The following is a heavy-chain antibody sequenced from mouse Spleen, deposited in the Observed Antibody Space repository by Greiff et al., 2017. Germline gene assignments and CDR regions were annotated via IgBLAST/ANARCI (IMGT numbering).Heavy chain of an antibody. CDR3: ARGGSMDY. V-gene: IGHV7-3*01. CDR2: IRNKANGYTT. CDR1: GFTFTDYY. J-gene: IGHJ4*01. D-gene: IGHD3-1*01. Sequence: EVQRVESGGGLVQPGGSLSLSCAASGFTFTDYYMSWVRQPPGKALEWLGFIRNKANGYTTEYSASVKGRFTISRDNSQSILYLQMNALRAEDSATYYWARGGSMDYWGQGTSVTVSS.